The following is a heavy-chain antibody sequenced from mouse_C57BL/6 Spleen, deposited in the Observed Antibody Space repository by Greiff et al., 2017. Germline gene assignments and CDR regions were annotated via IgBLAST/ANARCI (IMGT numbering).Heavy chain of an antibody. J-gene: IGHJ3*01. Sequence: QVQLQQPGAELVKPGASVKLSCKASGYTFTSYWMQWVKQRPGQGLEWIGEIDPSDSYTNYNQKFKGKATLTVDTSSSTAYMQLSSLTSEDSAVXYCARDDVGFAYWGQGTLVTVSA. CDR3: ARDDVGFAY. V-gene: IGHV1-50*01. CDR2: IDPSDSYT. D-gene: IGHD2-12*01. CDR1: GYTFTSYW.